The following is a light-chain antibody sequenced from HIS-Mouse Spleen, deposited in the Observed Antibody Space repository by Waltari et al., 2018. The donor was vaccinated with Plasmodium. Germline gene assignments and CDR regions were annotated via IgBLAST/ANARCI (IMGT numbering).Light chain of an antibody. V-gene: IGLV3-10*01. CDR3: YSTDSSGNHRV. Sequence: SYELTQPPSVSVSPGQTARITCPGDALPKKYAYWYQQKSGQAPVLVMYEDSKRPSGIPERVSGSSAGTMASWTISGAQVEDEADYYCYSTDSSGNHRVFGGGTKLTVL. J-gene: IGLJ3*02. CDR2: EDS. CDR1: ALPKKY.